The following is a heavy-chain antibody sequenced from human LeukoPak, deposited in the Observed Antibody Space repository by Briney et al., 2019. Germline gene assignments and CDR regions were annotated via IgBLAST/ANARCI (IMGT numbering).Heavy chain of an antibody. V-gene: IGHV3-30*18. CDR1: GFTFSSYG. D-gene: IGHD3-3*01. J-gene: IGHJ3*02. CDR3: AKDYDFWSGYSLAFDI. CDR2: IPYDGSNK. Sequence: GRSLRLSCAASGFTFSSYGMHWVRQAPGKGLEWVAVIPYDGSNKYYADSVKGRFTISRDNSMNTLYLQMNSLRAEDTAVYYCAKDYDFWSGYSLAFDIWGQGTMVTVSS.